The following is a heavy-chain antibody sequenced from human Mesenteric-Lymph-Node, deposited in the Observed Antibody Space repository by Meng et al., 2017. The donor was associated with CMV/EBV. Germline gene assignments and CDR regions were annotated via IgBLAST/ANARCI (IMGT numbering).Heavy chain of an antibody. D-gene: IGHD6-19*01. Sequence: LELGEAGPGQVKSSVTLSLTCPVSGDSISSFYYWGWIRQPPGRGLEWIGSVHYTGSTYYSPSLKSRVTVSVDTSKNQFSLRLTSVTAADTAVYYCARPFPSWQSPRLDPFGAWGQGTLVTVSS. J-gene: IGHJ5*02. V-gene: IGHV4-39*01. CDR3: ARPFPSWQSPRLDPFGA. CDR2: VHYTGST. CDR1: GDSISSFYY.